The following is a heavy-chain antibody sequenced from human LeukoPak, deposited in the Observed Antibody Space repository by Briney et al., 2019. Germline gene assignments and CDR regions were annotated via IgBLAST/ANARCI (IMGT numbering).Heavy chain of an antibody. CDR2: INENGDIA. CDR3: SKARWEPNFDY. V-gene: IGHV3-43*02. CDR1: GFTSYDYA. J-gene: IGHJ4*02. Sequence: GGSLRLSCAASGFTSYDYAMHCVREGPSKTLEWVTLINENGDIAYYTDSVRGRFTVSRDYAKHCIYPPMNCVTSQDTALYYCSKARWEPNFDYWGQGTLVTVSS. D-gene: IGHD1-26*01.